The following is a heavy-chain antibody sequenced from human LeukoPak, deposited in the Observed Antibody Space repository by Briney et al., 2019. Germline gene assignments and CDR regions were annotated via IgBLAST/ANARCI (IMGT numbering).Heavy chain of an antibody. CDR2: INHSGST. Sequence: PSETLSLTCAVYGGSFSGYYWSWIRQPPGKGLEWIGEINHSGSTNYNPSLKSRVTISVDTSKNQFSLKLSSVTAADTAVYYCAGTTVVTPAYFDYWGQGTLVTVSS. CDR3: AGTTVVTPAYFDY. D-gene: IGHD4-23*01. J-gene: IGHJ4*02. CDR1: GGSFSGYY. V-gene: IGHV4-34*01.